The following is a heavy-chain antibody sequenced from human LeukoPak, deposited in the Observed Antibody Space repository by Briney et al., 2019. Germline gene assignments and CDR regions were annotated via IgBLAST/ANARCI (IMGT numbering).Heavy chain of an antibody. CDR3: ARAGFWSGYYNNWFDP. CDR1: GGSFSGYY. J-gene: IGHJ5*02. D-gene: IGHD3-3*01. CDR2: INHSGST. V-gene: IGHV4-34*01. Sequence: PSETLSLTCAVYGGSFSGYYWSWIRQPPGKGLEWIGEINHSGSTNYNPSLRSRVTISVDTSKNQFSLKLSSVTAADTAVYYCARAGFWSGYYNNWFDPWGQGTLVTVSP.